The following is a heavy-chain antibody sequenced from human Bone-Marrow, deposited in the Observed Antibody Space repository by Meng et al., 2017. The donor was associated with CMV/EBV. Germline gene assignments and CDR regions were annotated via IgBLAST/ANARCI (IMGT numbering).Heavy chain of an antibody. CDR2: ISTYNGNT. CDR3: SRDRYNWDFDD. V-gene: IGHV1-18*01. D-gene: IGHD1-1*01. Sequence: ASVKVSCKASGYTIINIGFSWVRQAPGQGLQWMGWISTYNGNTNYAQRLQGRVTLTTGTSTSTAYMELRSLRSDDTAVYHCSRDRYNWDFDDWGQGTLVTVSS. J-gene: IGHJ4*02. CDR1: GYTIINIG.